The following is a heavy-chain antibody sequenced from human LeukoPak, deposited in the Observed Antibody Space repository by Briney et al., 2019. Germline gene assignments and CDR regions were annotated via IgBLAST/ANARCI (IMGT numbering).Heavy chain of an antibody. J-gene: IGHJ4*02. CDR1: GGSISSDVYS. CDR2: IYHAGST. V-gene: IGHV4-30-2*01. D-gene: IGHD3-3*01. Sequence: PSETLSLTCVVSGGSISSDVYSWSWIRQPPGKGLEWIGYIYHAGSTYYNPSLKSRVTISVDRSKNQFSLNLTSVTAADTAVYYCAGAPYDFWSGYQTYYFDYWGQGTLVTVSS. CDR3: AGAPYDFWSGYQTYYFDY.